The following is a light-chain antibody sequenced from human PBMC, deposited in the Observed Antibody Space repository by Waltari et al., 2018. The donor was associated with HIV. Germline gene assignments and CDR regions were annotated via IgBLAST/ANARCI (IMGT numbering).Light chain of an antibody. J-gene: IGLJ1*01. V-gene: IGLV1-47*01. CDR2: KNF. CDR1: SSKLEDGN. CDR3: VGWDSSLSAYV. Sequence: TQPPSESVTPDLTVTIYCAGRSSKLEDGNVHLYQQLPGMTPKLLIYKNFLRPSVVPDRFAASKSGTSASLTISGLRSADEADYYCVGWDSSLSAYVFGAGTKVAGL.